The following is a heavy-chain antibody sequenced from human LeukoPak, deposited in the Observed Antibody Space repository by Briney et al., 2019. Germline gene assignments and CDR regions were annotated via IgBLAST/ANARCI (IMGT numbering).Heavy chain of an antibody. D-gene: IGHD3-10*01. CDR3: ATVGRDYYGSGSYYKALSFHFDI. CDR1: GYTLTELS. J-gene: IGHJ3*02. CDR2: FDPEDGET. Sequence: GASVKVSCKVSGYTLTELSMHWVRQAPGKGLEWMGGFDPEDGETIYAQRFQGRVTMTEDKSTDTAYMELSSLRSEYTAVYYCATVGRDYYGSGSYYKALSFHFDIWGQGTMVTVSS. V-gene: IGHV1-24*01.